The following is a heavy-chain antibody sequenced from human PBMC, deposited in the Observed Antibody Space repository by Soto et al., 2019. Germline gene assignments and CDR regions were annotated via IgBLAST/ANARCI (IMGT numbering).Heavy chain of an antibody. D-gene: IGHD3-16*01. CDR3: ARHAAYDSVWGKSDGSDY. J-gene: IGHJ4*02. Sequence: QLQLQESGPGLVKPSETLSLACTVSGGSISSNSYYWDWIGQPPGKGLEWIGSMYYSGATYHNPYLQSRVTISVDTSKNQFSLHLSSVTAADTAVYYCARHAAYDSVWGKSDGSDYWGQGTLVTVSS. CDR2: MYYSGAT. V-gene: IGHV4-39*01. CDR1: GGSISSNSYY.